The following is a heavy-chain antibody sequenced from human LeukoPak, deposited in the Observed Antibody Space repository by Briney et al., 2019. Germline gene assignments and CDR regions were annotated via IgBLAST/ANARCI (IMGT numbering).Heavy chain of an antibody. CDR3: AREGAVAGSNYYYYMDV. Sequence: GASVKVSCKASAYTFTGYYMHWVRQAPGQGLEWMGWINPNSGGTNYAQKFQGRVTMTRDTSISTAYMELSRLRSDDTAVYYCAREGAVAGSNYYYYMDVWGKGTTVTVSS. D-gene: IGHD6-19*01. J-gene: IGHJ6*03. CDR2: INPNSGGT. V-gene: IGHV1-2*02. CDR1: AYTFTGYY.